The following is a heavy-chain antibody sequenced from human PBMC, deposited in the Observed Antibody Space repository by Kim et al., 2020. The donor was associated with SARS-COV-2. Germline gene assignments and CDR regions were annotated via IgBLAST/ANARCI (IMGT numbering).Heavy chain of an antibody. D-gene: IGHD1-1*01. J-gene: IGHJ6*01. Sequence: GGSLRLSCEASGFTFSAYYMSWIRQAPGKGLEWISYISGSGSYTDYADSVKGRFTVSRDNAKNSLYLHMNSLSVEATAASFCARSPRYNLHGHDGMDVWG. CDR1: GFTFSAYY. V-gene: IGHV3-11*03. CDR3: ARSPRYNLHGHDGMDV. CDR2: ISGSGSYT.